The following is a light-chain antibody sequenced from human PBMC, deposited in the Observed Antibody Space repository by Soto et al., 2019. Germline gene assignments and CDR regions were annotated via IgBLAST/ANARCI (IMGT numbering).Light chain of an antibody. CDR3: QQYGSSPHT. CDR2: GAS. CDR1: QSVSSSY. J-gene: IGKJ2*01. V-gene: IGKV3-20*01. Sequence: EIVLTQSPGTLSLSPGERATLSCRASQSVSSSYLAWYQHKPGQAPRLLIYGASSTATGIPGRFSGSGCRTDFTLTISRLEPEDVAVYYWQQYGSSPHTFGQGTKLEIK.